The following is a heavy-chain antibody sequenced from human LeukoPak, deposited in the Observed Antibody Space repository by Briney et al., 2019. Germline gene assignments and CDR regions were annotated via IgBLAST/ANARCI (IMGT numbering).Heavy chain of an antibody. D-gene: IGHD1-26*01. J-gene: IGHJ4*02. Sequence: GGSLRLSCAASGFTVSSNYMSWVRQAPGKGLEWVSVIYSGGSTYYADSVKGRFTISRDNSKNTLYLQMNSLRAEDTAVYYCAKDDRQLPYDYWGQGTLVTVSS. CDR3: AKDDRQLPYDY. CDR2: IYSGGST. CDR1: GFTVSSNY. V-gene: IGHV3-66*01.